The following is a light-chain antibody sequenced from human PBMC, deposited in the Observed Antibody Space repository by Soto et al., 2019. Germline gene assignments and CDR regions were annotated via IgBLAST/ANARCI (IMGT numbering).Light chain of an antibody. CDR3: APSADRLSAIYV. J-gene: IGLJ1*01. CDR2: SNN. V-gene: IGLV1-47*02. CDR1: SSNIGSNY. Sequence: SFLTQARSSCAGPGHSGSISCSGSSSNIGSNYVYWYQQLPGTAPKLLIYSNNQRHSGVPDRFSGSKYGTSASLAISGLRSQHEADYYCAPSADRLSAIYVLGNGTKVHVL.